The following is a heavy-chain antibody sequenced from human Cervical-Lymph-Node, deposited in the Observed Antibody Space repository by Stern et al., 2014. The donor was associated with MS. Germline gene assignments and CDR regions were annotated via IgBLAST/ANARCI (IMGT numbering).Heavy chain of an antibody. CDR3: ARQSSTGWSAFDP. CDR1: GYSFTSYW. J-gene: IGHJ5*02. Sequence: EVQLVESGAEMKKPGESLKISCTASGYSFTSYWIAWVRQMPGKGLEWMGIVYPGDSDTRYNWAFQGQITISADKSTHTAYLQWNSLQASDSGIYYCARQSSTGWSAFDPWGQGTPVTVSS. D-gene: IGHD6-19*01. V-gene: IGHV5-51*01. CDR2: VYPGDSDT.